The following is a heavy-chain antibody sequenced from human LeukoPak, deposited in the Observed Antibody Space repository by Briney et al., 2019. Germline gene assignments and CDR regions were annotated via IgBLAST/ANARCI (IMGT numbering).Heavy chain of an antibody. CDR2: INHSGST. D-gene: IGHD3-10*01. CDR1: GGSFSGYY. V-gene: IGHV4-34*01. CDR3: ARSITMVRGGNWFDP. J-gene: IGHJ5*02. Sequence: SETLSLTCAVYGGSFSGYYWSWIRQPPGKGLEWIGEINHSGSTNYNPSLKSRVTISVDTSKNQFSLKLSSVTAADTAVYYCARSITMVRGGNWFDPWGQGTLVTVSS.